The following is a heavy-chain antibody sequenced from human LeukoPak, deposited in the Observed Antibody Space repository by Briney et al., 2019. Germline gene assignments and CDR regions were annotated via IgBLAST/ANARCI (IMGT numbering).Heavy chain of an antibody. Sequence: GGSLRLSCAASGFTFSSYWMHWVRQAPGEGLVWVSRINSDGSSTSYADSVKGRFTSSRDNAKNTLFLQMNTLRAEDTAVYYCASAEVIQYGMDVWGQGTTVTVSS. CDR3: ASAEVIQYGMDV. CDR1: GFTFSSYW. V-gene: IGHV3-74*01. D-gene: IGHD3-16*02. J-gene: IGHJ6*02. CDR2: INSDGSST.